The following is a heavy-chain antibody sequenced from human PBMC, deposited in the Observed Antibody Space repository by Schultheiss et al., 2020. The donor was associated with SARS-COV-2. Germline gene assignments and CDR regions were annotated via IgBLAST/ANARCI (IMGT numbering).Heavy chain of an antibody. J-gene: IGHJ4*02. V-gene: IGHV4-34*01. CDR1: GGSFSGYY. Sequence: SETLSLTCAVYGGSFSGYYWSWIRQPPGKGLEWIGEINHSGSTNYNPSLKSRVTISVDTSKNQFSLKLSSVTAADTAVYYCARERPYGGYDYWGQGTLVTVSS. CDR2: INHSGST. D-gene: IGHD4-17*01. CDR3: ARERPYGGYDY.